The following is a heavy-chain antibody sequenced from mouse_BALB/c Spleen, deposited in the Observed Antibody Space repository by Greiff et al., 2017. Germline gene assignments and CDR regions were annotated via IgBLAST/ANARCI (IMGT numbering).Heavy chain of an antibody. CDR3: VRGYFDY. Sequence: GGGLVQPKGSLKLSCAASGFTFNTYAMIWVRQAPGKGLEWVARIRSKSNNYATYYADSVKDRFTISRDDSQSMLYLQMNNLKTEDTAMYYCVRGYFDYWGQGTTLTVSS. CDR1: GFTFNTYA. V-gene: IGHV10-1*02. J-gene: IGHJ2*01. CDR2: IRSKSNNYAT.